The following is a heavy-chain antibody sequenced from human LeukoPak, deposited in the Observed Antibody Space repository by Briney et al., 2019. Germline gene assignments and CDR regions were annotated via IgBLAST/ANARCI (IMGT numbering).Heavy chain of an antibody. V-gene: IGHV4-59*01. CDR3: AREYSGSYGPRRGYYFDY. CDR1: GGSISSYY. CDR2: IYYSGST. J-gene: IGHJ4*02. Sequence: SETLSLTCTVSGGSISSYYWSWIRQPPGKGLEWIGYIYYSGSTNYNPSLKSRVTISVDTSKNQFSLKLSSVTAADTAVYYCAREYSGSYGPRRGYYFDYWGQGTLVTVFS. D-gene: IGHD1-26*01.